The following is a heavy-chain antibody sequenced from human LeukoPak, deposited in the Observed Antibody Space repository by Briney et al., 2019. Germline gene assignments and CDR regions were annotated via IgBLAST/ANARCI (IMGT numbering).Heavy chain of an antibody. CDR2: IYTSGST. D-gene: IGHD2-15*01. CDR1: GGSISSYY. J-gene: IGHJ3*02. Sequence: PSETLSLTCTVSGGSISSYYWSWIRQPAGKGLEWIGRIYTSGSTNYNPSLKSRVTMSVDTSKNQFSLKLSSVTAADTAVYYCARDSPPMVAATPDAFDIWGQGTMVTVSS. V-gene: IGHV4-4*07. CDR3: ARDSPPMVAATPDAFDI.